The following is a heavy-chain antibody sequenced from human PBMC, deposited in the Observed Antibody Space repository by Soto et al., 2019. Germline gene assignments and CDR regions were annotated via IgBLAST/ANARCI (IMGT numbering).Heavy chain of an antibody. J-gene: IGHJ3*02. V-gene: IGHV3-21*01. D-gene: IGHD3-9*01. Sequence: GESLKISCAASGFTFSSYSMNWVRQAPGKGLEWVSSISSSSSYIYYADSVKGRFTISRDNAKNSLYLQMNSLRAEDTAVYYCARDQHPRYYDILTGYSDAFDIWGQGTMVTVSS. CDR1: GFTFSSYS. CDR2: ISSSSSYI. CDR3: ARDQHPRYYDILTGYSDAFDI.